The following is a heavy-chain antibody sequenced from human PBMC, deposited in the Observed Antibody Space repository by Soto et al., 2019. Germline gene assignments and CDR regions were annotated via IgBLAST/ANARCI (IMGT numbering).Heavy chain of an antibody. CDR3: AKCLFIAVAGNWFDP. J-gene: IGHJ5*02. D-gene: IGHD6-19*01. Sequence: GSLRLSCAASGFTFSSYAMSWVRQAPGKGLEWVSAISGSGGSTYYADSVKGRFTISRDNSKNTLYLQMNSLRAEDTAVYYCAKCLFIAVAGNWFDPWGQGTLVTVSS. CDR1: GFTFSSYA. V-gene: IGHV3-23*01. CDR2: ISGSGGST.